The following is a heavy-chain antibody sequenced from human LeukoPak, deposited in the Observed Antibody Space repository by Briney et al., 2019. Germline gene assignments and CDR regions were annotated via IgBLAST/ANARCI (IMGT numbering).Heavy chain of an antibody. V-gene: IGHV1-18*04. D-gene: IGHD3-10*01. CDR2: ISAYNGNT. J-gene: IGHJ5*02. CDR3: ARDLGGITMVRGVIGNWFDP. CDR1: GYTFTSYG. Sequence: ASVTVSCKASGYTFTSYGISWVRQAPGQGLEWMGWISAYNGNTNYAQKLQGRVTMTTDTSTSTAYMELRSLRSDDTAVYYCARDLGGITMVRGVIGNWFDPWAREPWSPSPQ.